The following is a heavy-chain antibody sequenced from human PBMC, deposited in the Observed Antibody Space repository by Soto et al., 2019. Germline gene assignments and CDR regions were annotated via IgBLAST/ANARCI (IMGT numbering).Heavy chain of an antibody. V-gene: IGHV3-9*01. Sequence: GGSMRLSCAASGFTFDDYAVHWVRQDPGKGLEWVSGISWNSGSIGYADSVKGRFTISRDNAKNSLYLQMNSLRAEDTALYYCAKDSHYDILTGRFDYWGQGTLVTVSS. CDR2: ISWNSGSI. D-gene: IGHD3-9*01. CDR3: AKDSHYDILTGRFDY. J-gene: IGHJ4*02. CDR1: GFTFDDYA.